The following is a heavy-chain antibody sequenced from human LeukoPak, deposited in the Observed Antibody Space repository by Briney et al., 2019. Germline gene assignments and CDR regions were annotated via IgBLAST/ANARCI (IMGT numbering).Heavy chain of an antibody. D-gene: IGHD2-8*01. Sequence: GGSLRLSCAASGFTFSVFEMNWVRQAPGKGLEWVSYISSSGSTIYYADSVKGRFNISRDNAKNSLYLQMNSLRAEDTAVYYCARDDCSNGVCYNDAFDIWGQGTMVTVSS. J-gene: IGHJ3*02. CDR3: ARDDCSNGVCYNDAFDI. CDR1: GFTFSVFE. CDR2: ISSSGSTI. V-gene: IGHV3-48*03.